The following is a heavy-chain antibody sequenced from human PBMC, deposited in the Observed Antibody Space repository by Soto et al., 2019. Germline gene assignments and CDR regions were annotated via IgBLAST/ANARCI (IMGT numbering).Heavy chain of an antibody. D-gene: IGHD6-13*01. CDR2: IIPILGIA. CDR1: GGTFSSYT. CDR3: AVQQLVRGYCYYGMDV. Sequence: QVQLVQSGAEVKKPGSSVKVSCKASGGTFSSYTISWVRQAPGQGLEWMGRIIPILGIANYAQKFQGRVTITADKSTSTADTELSSLRSEDTAVYYGAVQQLVRGYCYYGMDVWGQGTTVTVSS. V-gene: IGHV1-69*02. J-gene: IGHJ6*02.